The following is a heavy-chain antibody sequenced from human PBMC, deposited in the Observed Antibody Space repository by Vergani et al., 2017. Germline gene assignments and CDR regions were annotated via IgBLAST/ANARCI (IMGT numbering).Heavy chain of an antibody. CDR3: ARGRGTYYYGSGSYYPFDY. CDR1: GGSISSYY. J-gene: IGHJ4*02. D-gene: IGHD3-10*01. V-gene: IGHV4-4*07. CDR2: IYTSGST. Sequence: QVQLQESGPGLVKPSETLSLTCTVPGGSISSYYWSWIRQPAGKGLEWIGRIYTSGSTNYNPSLKSRVTMSVDTSKNQFSLKLSYVTAADTAVYYCARGRGTYYYGSGSYYPFDYWGQGTLVTVSS.